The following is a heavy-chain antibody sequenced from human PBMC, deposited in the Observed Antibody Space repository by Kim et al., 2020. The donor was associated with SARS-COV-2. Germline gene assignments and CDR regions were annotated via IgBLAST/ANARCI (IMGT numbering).Heavy chain of an antibody. CDR3: VTDYGSGTT. CDR2: SGST. D-gene: IGHD3-10*01. J-gene: IGHJ5*02. V-gene: IGHV4-31*02. Sequence: SGSTYYNPSLKSRVTISVDTSKNLFSLTLSSVTAADTAVYYCVTDYGSGTTWGQGILVTVSS.